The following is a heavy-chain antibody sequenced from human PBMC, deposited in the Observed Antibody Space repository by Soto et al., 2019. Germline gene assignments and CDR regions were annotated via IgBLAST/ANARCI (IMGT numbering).Heavy chain of an antibody. Sequence: KQSQTLSLTCAISGDSVSSNSAAWNWIWQSPSRGLEWLGRTYYRSKWYNDYAVSVKSRITINPDTSKNQFSLQLNSVTPEDTAVYYYAREDTLEAGMDVWGQGTTVTVSS. CDR2: TYYRSKWYN. CDR3: AREDTLEAGMDV. V-gene: IGHV6-1*01. D-gene: IGHD3-3*01. J-gene: IGHJ6*02. CDR1: GDSVSSNSAA.